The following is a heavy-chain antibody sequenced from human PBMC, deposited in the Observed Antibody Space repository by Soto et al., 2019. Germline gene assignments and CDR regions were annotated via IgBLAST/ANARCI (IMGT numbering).Heavy chain of an antibody. V-gene: IGHV4-31*03. Sequence: TLSLTCTVSGGSISSGGYYGSWIRQHPGKGLEWIGYIYYSGSTYYNPPLKSRVTISVDTSKNQFSLKLSSVTAADTAVYYCARVGGYPTPYYFDYSGQGTLVTVPS. J-gene: IGHJ4*02. CDR1: GGSISSGGYY. D-gene: IGHD1-26*01. CDR2: IYYSGST. CDR3: ARVGGYPTPYYFDY.